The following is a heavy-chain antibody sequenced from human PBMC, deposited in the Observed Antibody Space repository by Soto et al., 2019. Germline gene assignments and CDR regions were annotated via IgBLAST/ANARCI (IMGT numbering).Heavy chain of an antibody. J-gene: IGHJ4*02. CDR1: GGSISSGGYS. CDR3: AGGELGPELVVSPLSPFAT. CDR2: MYHSGST. D-gene: IGHD2-2*01. Sequence: SETLSLTCAVSGGSISSGGYSWSWIRQPPGKGLEWIGYMYHSGSTYYNPSLKSRVTISIDRSKNQFSLKLSSVAAADTALYYCAGGELGPELVVSPLSPFATGGQAPLVT. V-gene: IGHV4-30-2*01.